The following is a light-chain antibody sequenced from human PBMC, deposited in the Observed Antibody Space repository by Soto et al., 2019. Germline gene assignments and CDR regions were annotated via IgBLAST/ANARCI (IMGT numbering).Light chain of an antibody. CDR2: DAS. Sequence: DIQMTQSPSSLSASVGDRVTITCQASQDVSKRVNWYQHKLGKARKLLIYDASNLETGVPSRFTGSGFGTDFTFTINSLQPEDVATYYCQQCDTVPFAFGPGTKVDIK. CDR1: QDVSKR. CDR3: QQCDTVPFA. J-gene: IGKJ3*01. V-gene: IGKV1-33*01.